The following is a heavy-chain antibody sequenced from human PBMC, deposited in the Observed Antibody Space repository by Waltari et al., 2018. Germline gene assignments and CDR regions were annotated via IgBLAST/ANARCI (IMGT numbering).Heavy chain of an antibody. CDR2: IYYSGST. CDR3: ARHPTDIVVVPAAIPWFDP. V-gene: IGHV4-39*01. J-gene: IGHJ5*02. D-gene: IGHD2-2*01. CDR1: GGSIRRRSYY. Sequence: QLQLQESGPGLVKPSETLSLTCTVPGGSIRRRSYYWGWIRQPQGKGLEWIGSIYYSGSTYYNPSLKSRVTISVDTSKNQFSLKLSSVTAADTAVYYCARHPTDIVVVPAAIPWFDPWGQGTLVTVSS.